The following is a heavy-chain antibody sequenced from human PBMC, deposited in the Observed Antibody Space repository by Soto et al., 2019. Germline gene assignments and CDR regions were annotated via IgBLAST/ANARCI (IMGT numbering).Heavy chain of an antibody. CDR2: TYYRSKWYN. CDR1: GGSVSSYRAA. J-gene: IGHJ6*03. D-gene: IGHD3-3*01. CDR3: ARDHYDFWSGYLDYMDV. Sequence: PSQTVSLSYAISGGSVSSYRAAWNWFRKSPSRGLEWPGRTYYRSKWYNDYAVSVKSRITINPDTSKNQFSLQLNSVTPEDTAADYCARDHYDFWSGYLDYMDVWGKGTTVTVSS. V-gene: IGHV6-1*01.